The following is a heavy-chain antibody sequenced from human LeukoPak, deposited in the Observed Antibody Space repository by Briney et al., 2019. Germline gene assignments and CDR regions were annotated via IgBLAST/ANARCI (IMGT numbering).Heavy chain of an antibody. J-gene: IGHJ6*03. CDR3: ANLGGRYYYGSGSYYRPPNRPNSQYYMDV. Sequence: PSETLSLTCAVYGGSFSGYYWSWIRQPPGKGLEWIGEINHSGSTNYNPSLKSRVTISVDTSKNQFSLKLSSVTAADTAVYYCANLGGRYYYGSGSYYRPPNRPNSQYYMDVWGKGTTVTISS. CDR1: GGSFSGYY. V-gene: IGHV4-34*01. D-gene: IGHD3-10*01. CDR2: INHSGST.